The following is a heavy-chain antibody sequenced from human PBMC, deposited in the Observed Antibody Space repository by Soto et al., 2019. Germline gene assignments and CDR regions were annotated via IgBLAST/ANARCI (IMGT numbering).Heavy chain of an antibody. CDR3: ATDYGSGPDPVYYYYGMDV. Sequence: ASVKVCCKVSGYTLTELSMHWVRQAPGKGLEWMGGFDPEDGETIYAQKFQGRVTMTEDTSTDTAYMELSSLRSEDTAVYYCATDYGSGPDPVYYYYGMDVWGQGTTVTVSS. CDR2: FDPEDGET. J-gene: IGHJ6*02. CDR1: GYTLTELS. V-gene: IGHV1-24*01. D-gene: IGHD3-10*01.